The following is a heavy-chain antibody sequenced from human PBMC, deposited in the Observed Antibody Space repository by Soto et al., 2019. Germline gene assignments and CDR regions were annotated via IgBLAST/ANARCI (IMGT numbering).Heavy chain of an antibody. CDR3: AIPTTVTSPYYYYYGMDV. CDR2: INHSGST. Sequence: SETLSLTCAVYVGSFSGYYWSWIRQPPGKGLEWIGEINHSGSTNYNPSLKSRVTISVDTSKNQFSLKLSSVTAADTAVYYCAIPTTVTSPYYYYYGMDVWGQGTTVTVSS. D-gene: IGHD4-4*01. V-gene: IGHV4-34*01. J-gene: IGHJ6*02. CDR1: VGSFSGYY.